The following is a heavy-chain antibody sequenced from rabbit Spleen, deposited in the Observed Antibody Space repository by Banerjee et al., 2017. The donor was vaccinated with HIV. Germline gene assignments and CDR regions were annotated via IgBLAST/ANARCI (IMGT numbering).Heavy chain of an antibody. J-gene: IGHJ3*01. V-gene: IGHV1S40*01. D-gene: IGHD4-1*01. CDR1: GFSFSSSYY. CDR3: ARDLDGVIGWNFGW. CDR2: IDGGSSGSA. Sequence: QSLEESGGDLVKAGASLTLTCTASGFSFSSSYYMCWVRQAPGKGLKWIACIDGGSSGSAYYASWAKGRFTVSKTASTTVTLQMTSLTAADTATYFCARDLDGVIGWNFGWWGQGTLVTVS.